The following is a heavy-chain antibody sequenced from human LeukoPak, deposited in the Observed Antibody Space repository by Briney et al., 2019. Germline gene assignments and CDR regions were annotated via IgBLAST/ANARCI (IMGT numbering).Heavy chain of an antibody. CDR2: INPNSGGT. V-gene: IGHV1-2*06. CDR3: ARDRNDFWSGYYNWFDP. J-gene: IGHJ5*02. Sequence: GASVKVSCKVSGYTFTGYYMHWVRQAPGQGLEWMGRINPNSGGTNYAQKFQGRVTMTRDTSISTAYMELSRLRSDDTAVYYCARDRNDFWSGYYNWFDPWGQGTLVTVSS. CDR1: GYTFTGYY. D-gene: IGHD3-3*01.